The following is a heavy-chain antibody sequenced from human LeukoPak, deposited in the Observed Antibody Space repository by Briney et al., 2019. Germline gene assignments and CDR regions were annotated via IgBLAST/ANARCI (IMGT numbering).Heavy chain of an antibody. CDR1: GYTFTGYY. Sequence: ASVKVSCKASGYTFTGYYVHWVRQAPGQGLEWMGWINPNSGGTNYAQKFQGRVTMTRDTSISTAYMELSRLRSDDTAVYYCARGPPRYCSGGSCSPFDYWGQGTLVTVSS. D-gene: IGHD2-15*01. CDR3: ARGPPRYCSGGSCSPFDY. J-gene: IGHJ4*02. CDR2: INPNSGGT. V-gene: IGHV1-2*02.